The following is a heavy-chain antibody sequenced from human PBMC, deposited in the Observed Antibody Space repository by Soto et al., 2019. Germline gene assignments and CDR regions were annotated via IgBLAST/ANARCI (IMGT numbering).Heavy chain of an antibody. V-gene: IGHV3-21*01. CDR2: ISSSSSYI. J-gene: IGHJ5*02. CDR1: GFTFSSYS. CDR3: ARELGLTGRLIRWFDP. D-gene: IGHD1-1*01. Sequence: PGGSLRLSCAASGFTFSSYSMNWVRQAPGKGLEWVSSISSSSSYIYYADSVKGRFTISRDNAKNSLYLQMNSLRAEDTAVYYCARELGLTGRLIRWFDPWGQGTLVTVSS.